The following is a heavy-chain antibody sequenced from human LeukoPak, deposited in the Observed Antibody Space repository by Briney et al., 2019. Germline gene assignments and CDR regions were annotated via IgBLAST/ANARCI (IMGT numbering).Heavy chain of an antibody. CDR1: GFSLPTRGMR. D-gene: IGHD3-22*01. CDR2: IDWDDDK. V-gene: IGHV2-70*04. CDR3: ARAYYYDSSGYRGFDY. Sequence: ESGPTLVNPTQTLTLTCTFSGFSLPTRGMRVSWIRQPPGKALEWLSRIDWDDDKFYSTSLKTRLTISNDTSINQVVLTMTNMDPVDTATYYCARAYYYDSSGYRGFDYWGQGTLVTVSS. J-gene: IGHJ4*02.